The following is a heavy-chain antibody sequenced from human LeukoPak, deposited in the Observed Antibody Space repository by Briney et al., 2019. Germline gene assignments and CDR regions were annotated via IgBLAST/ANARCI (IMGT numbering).Heavy chain of an antibody. J-gene: IGHJ4*02. D-gene: IGHD2-21*02. CDR1: GYSFTSYW. Sequence: GESLKISCKGSGYSFTSYWIGWVRQMPGKGLEWMGIIYPGASAIGYSPSSQGQVTISADKSISTAYLQWSSLKASDTAMYYCASAAYCGGDCPFDYWGQGTLVTVSS. CDR3: ASAAYCGGDCPFDY. V-gene: IGHV5-51*01. CDR2: IYPGASAI.